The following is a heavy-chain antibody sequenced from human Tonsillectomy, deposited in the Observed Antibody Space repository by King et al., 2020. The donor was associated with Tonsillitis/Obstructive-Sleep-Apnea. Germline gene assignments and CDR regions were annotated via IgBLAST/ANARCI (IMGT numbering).Heavy chain of an antibody. D-gene: IGHD2-2*02. CDR1: GFTFSSYW. J-gene: IGHJ6*02. Sequence: VQLVESGGGLVQPGGSLRLSCAASGFTFSSYWMHWVRQAPGKGLVWVSRVKSDGSTTSYADSVKGRFTISRDNAKNTLYLQMNSLRAEDTAVYYCARVNPCSSTSCYNYGMDVWGQGTTVTVSS. CDR2: VKSDGSTT. V-gene: IGHV3-74*01. CDR3: ARVNPCSSTSCYNYGMDV.